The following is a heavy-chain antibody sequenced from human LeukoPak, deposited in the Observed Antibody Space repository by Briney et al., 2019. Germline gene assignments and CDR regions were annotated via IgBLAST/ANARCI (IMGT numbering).Heavy chain of an antibody. CDR1: GFPFSDYL. Sequence: GGSLRLSCFASGFPFSDYLLTWVRQAPGKGLEWVGRIKPKTDGETTEYAAPVKDRFSISRDDSKSMMYLQMNSLKTEDTAVYYCITPLPYSAQGGQGTLVTVSS. CDR2: IKPKTDGETT. D-gene: IGHD2-21*01. CDR3: ITPLPYSAQ. V-gene: IGHV3-15*01. J-gene: IGHJ4*02.